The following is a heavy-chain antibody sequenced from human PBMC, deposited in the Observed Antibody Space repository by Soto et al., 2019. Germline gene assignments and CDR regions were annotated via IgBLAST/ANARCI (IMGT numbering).Heavy chain of an antibody. CDR1: GFSFTSYA. V-gene: IGHV3-23*01. D-gene: IGHD2-2*01. CDR2: ISGSGANT. CDR3: AKDRYCSSTSCYAGFDY. J-gene: IGHJ4*02. Sequence: GGSLRLSCEASGFSFTSYAMTWVHQAPGKGLEWVSVISGSGANTYYADSVKGRFTISRDSSKNTLYLQMNSLRAEDTALYFCAKDRYCSSTSCYAGFDYWGQGTLVTVSS.